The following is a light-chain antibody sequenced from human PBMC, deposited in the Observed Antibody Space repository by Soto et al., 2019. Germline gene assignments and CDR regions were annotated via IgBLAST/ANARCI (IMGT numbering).Light chain of an antibody. Sequence: QSVLTQPPSVSGAPGQRVTISCTGSSSNIGAGYDVRWYQQLPGTAPKLLIYGNSNRPSGVPDRFSGSKSGTSDSLAITGLQAEDEADYYCQSYDSSLSGYVFGTGTKLTGL. J-gene: IGLJ1*01. V-gene: IGLV1-40*01. CDR3: QSYDSSLSGYV. CDR1: SSNIGAGYD. CDR2: GNS.